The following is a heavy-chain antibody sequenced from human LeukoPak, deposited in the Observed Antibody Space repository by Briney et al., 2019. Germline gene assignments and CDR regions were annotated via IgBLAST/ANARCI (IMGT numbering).Heavy chain of an antibody. CDR3: ARAHGGGYCSGGSCLSPGY. V-gene: IGHV3-21*01. Sequence: GGSLRLSCAASGFTFSSYSMNWVRQAPGKGLEWVSSISSSSSYIYYADSVKGRFTISRDNAKNSLYLQMNSLRAGDTAVYYCARAHGGGYCSGGSCLSPGYWGQGTLVTVSS. CDR1: GFTFSSYS. D-gene: IGHD2-15*01. J-gene: IGHJ4*02. CDR2: ISSSSSYI.